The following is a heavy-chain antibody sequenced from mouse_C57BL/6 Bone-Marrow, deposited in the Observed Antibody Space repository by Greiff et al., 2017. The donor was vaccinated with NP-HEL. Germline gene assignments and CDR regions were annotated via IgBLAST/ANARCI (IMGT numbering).Heavy chain of an antibody. Sequence: EVQLQESGGDLVKPGGSLKLSCAASGFTFSSYGMSWVRQTPDKMLEWVATISSGGSYTSYPDSVKGRFTISRDTAKNTLYLQRSSLKSEDTAMYYCARRGGSYRFAYWGQGTLVTVSA. CDR1: GFTFSSYG. D-gene: IGHD1-1*02. V-gene: IGHV5-6*01. CDR2: ISSGGSYT. J-gene: IGHJ3*01. CDR3: ARRGGSYRFAY.